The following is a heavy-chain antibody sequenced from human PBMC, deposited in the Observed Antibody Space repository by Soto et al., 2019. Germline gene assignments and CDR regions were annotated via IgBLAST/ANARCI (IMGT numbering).Heavy chain of an antibody. CDR2: ISAYNGNT. Sequence: GASVKVSCKASGYTFTSYGISWVRQAPGQGLEWMGWISAYNGNTNYAQKLQGRVTMTTDTSTSTAYMELRSLRSDDTAVYYCARGLSGDGSKVTPNFDYWGQGTLVTVSS. V-gene: IGHV1-18*01. J-gene: IGHJ4*02. CDR3: ARGLSGDGSKVTPNFDY. CDR1: GYTFTSYG. D-gene: IGHD3-10*02.